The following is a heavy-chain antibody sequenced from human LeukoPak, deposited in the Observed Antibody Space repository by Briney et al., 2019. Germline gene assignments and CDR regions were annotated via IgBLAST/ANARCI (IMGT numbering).Heavy chain of an antibody. CDR2: IYPGDSDI. D-gene: IGHD6-19*01. CDR3: ATGYSGGRGAFDI. V-gene: IGHV5-51*01. J-gene: IGHJ3*02. CDR1: GYSFTSYW. Sequence: GESLKISCEGSGYSFTSYWIGWVRQMPGKGQECMGLIYPGDSDIRYSPSFQGQVTISADKSVSTSFLQWSSLKASDTAMYYCATGYSGGRGAFDIWGQGTMVTVSS.